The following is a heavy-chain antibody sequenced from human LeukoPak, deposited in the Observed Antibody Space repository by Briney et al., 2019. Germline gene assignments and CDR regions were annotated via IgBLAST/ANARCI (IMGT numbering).Heavy chain of an antibody. CDR2: IYYSGST. D-gene: IGHD2-8*01. Sequence: SETLSLTCTVSGGSISSGGYYWSWIRQHPGKGLEWIGYIYYSGSTYYNPSLKSRVTISVDTSKNQFPLKLSSVTAADTAVYYCARGYCTNGVCSSDYFDYWGQGTLVTVSS. CDR1: GGSISSGGYY. CDR3: ARGYCTNGVCSSDYFDY. J-gene: IGHJ4*02. V-gene: IGHV4-31*03.